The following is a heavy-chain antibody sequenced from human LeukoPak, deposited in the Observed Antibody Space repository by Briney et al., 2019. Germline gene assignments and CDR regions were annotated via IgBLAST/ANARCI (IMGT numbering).Heavy chain of an antibody. CDR1: GGSISSYY. Sequence: PSETLSLTCTVSGGSISSYYWSWIRQPPGKGLEWIGYIYYSGSTNYNPSLKSRVTISVDTSKNQFSLKLSSVTAADTAVYYCARHSPPPDIAAAGLQEFDYWGQGTLVTVSS. V-gene: IGHV4-59*08. J-gene: IGHJ4*02. CDR3: ARHSPPPDIAAAGLQEFDY. CDR2: IYYSGST. D-gene: IGHD6-13*01.